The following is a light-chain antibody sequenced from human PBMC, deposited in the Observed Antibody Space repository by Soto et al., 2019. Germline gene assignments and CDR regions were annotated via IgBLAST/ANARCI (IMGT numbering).Light chain of an antibody. CDR2: KSN. J-gene: IGLJ2*01. CDR3: AARDDSLSGVL. V-gene: IGLV1-47*01. Sequence: QSVLTQPPSASGTPGQRVTISCSGSSCNLGSNYVYWYQQLPGTAPKLLINKSNQRPSGVPDRFSGSKSGTSGSLAISGLESEDEADYYCAARDDSLSGVLFGGGTKLTVL. CDR1: SCNLGSNY.